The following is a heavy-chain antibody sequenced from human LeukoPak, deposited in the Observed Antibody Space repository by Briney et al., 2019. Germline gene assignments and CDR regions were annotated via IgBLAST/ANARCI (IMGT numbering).Heavy chain of an antibody. D-gene: IGHD6-19*01. J-gene: IGHJ4*02. V-gene: IGHV3-21*04. Sequence: GGSLRLSCAASGFTFSSYSMNWVRQAPGKGLEWVSSISSSSSYIYYADSVRGRFTISRDNSKNTLYLQMNSLRAEDTAVYYCAKDGSKAVAGTPCDYWGQGTLVTVSS. CDR3: AKDGSKAVAGTPCDY. CDR2: ISSSSSYI. CDR1: GFTFSSYS.